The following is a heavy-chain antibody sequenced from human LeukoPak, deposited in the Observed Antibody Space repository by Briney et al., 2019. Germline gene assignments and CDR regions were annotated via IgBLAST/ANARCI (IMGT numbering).Heavy chain of an antibody. J-gene: IGHJ6*03. CDR2: VYYSGST. Sequence: KSSETLSLTCTVSGGSISSYYWSWIRQPPGKGLERIGYVYYSGSTSYNPSLKSRVTISVDTSKNQFSLKLRSVTAADTAVYYCARDGYGSGSYYNGYYSYYMDVWGKGTTVTVSS. D-gene: IGHD3-10*01. CDR3: ARDGYGSGSYYNGYYSYYMDV. V-gene: IGHV4-59*01. CDR1: GGSISSYY.